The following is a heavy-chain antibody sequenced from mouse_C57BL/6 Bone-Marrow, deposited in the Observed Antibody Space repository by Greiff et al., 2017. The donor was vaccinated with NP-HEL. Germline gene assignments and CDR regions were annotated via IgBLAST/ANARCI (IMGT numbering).Heavy chain of an antibody. J-gene: IGHJ4*01. CDR2: INYDGSST. V-gene: IGHV5-16*01. D-gene: IGHD2-4*01. CDR1: GFTFSDYS. CDR3: ASEGGLRRRTYAMDY. Sequence: DVKLVESEGGLVQPGSSMKLSCTASGFTFSDYSMAWVRQVPEKGLEWVANINYDGSSTYYLHSLKSRFIISRDNAKNILYLQMSSLKSEDTATYYCASEGGLRRRTYAMDYWGQGTSVTVSS.